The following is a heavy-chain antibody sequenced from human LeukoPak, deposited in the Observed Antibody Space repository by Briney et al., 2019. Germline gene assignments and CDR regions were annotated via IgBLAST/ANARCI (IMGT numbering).Heavy chain of an antibody. CDR1: GFTFSSYA. D-gene: IGHD6-19*01. J-gene: IGHJ6*03. CDR2: ISGSGGST. CDR3: ARVRSSGWSEKEYYYYYMDV. V-gene: IGHV3-23*01. Sequence: GGTLRLSCAASGFTFSSYAMSWVRQAPGKGLEWVSAISGSGGSTYYADSVKGRFTISRDNSKNTLYLQMNSLRAEDTAVYYCARVRSSGWSEKEYYYYYMDVWGKGTTVTISS.